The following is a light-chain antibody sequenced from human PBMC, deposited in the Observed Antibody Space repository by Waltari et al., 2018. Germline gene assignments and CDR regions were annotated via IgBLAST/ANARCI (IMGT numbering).Light chain of an antibody. CDR3: CSYAGSYTEV. CDR1: SSYVGGYDY. V-gene: IGLV2-11*01. CDR2: GVT. Sequence: QSALTQPRPVSGSPGQSVTISCTGTSSYVGGYDYVSGYQQQSAKAPKLIIFGVTERPSGVPDRFSGSKSGNTASLTISGLQSEDEADYYCCSYAGSYTEVFGTGTTVTVL. J-gene: IGLJ1*01.